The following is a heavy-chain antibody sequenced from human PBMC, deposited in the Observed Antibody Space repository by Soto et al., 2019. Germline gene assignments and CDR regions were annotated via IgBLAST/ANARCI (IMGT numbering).Heavy chain of an antibody. J-gene: IGHJ4*02. V-gene: IGHV3-53*02. CDR1: GFTVSSNY. D-gene: IGHD3-22*01. CDR2: IYSGGST. CDR3: ARDGGYYSDSSRGYFDY. Sequence: EVQLVETGGGLIQPGGSLRLSCAASGFTVSSNYMSWVRQAPGKGLEWVSVIYSGGSTYYADSVKGRFTISRDNSKNTLYLQMNSLRAEDTAVYYCARDGGYYSDSSRGYFDYWGQGTLVTVSS.